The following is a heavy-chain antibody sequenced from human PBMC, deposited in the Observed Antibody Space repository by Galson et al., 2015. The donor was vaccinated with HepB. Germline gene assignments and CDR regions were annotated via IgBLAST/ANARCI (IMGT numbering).Heavy chain of an antibody. CDR2: MNPNSGHA. D-gene: IGHD1-1*01. CDR3: VRGTGTWFDP. J-gene: IGHJ5*02. V-gene: IGHV1-8*01. Sequence: SVKVSCKASGYTFPNFDINWVRQAPGQGLEWMGWMNPNSGHAGYSQRFQGRITMTRNTAITTAYMELNSLGSEDSAIYYCVRGTGTWFDPWGQGTLVTVSS. CDR1: GYTFPNFD.